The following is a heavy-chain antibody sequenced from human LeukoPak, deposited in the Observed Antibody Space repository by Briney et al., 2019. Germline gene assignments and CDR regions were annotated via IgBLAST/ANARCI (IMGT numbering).Heavy chain of an antibody. D-gene: IGHD6-13*01. V-gene: IGHV3-53*01. CDR3: AKDPRPRERQLDDY. J-gene: IGHJ4*02. Sequence: GRSLRLSCAASGFTFSSYAMHWVRQAPGKGLEWVSVIYSGGSTYYADSVKGRFTISRDNSKNTLYLQMNSLRAEDTAVYYCAKDPRPRERQLDDYWGQGTLVTVSS. CDR2: IYSGGST. CDR1: GFTFSSYA.